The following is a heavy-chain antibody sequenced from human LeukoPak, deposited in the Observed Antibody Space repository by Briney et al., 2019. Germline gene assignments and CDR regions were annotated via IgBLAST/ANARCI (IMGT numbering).Heavy chain of an antibody. D-gene: IGHD5-24*01. CDR1: GGSISSYY. Sequence: SETLSLTCTVSGGSISSYYWSWIRQPPGKGLEWIGYIYYSGSTNYNPSLKSRVTISVDTSKNQFSLKLSSVTAADTAVYYCARVRHRRDGYNSDYWGQGTLVTVSS. CDR2: IYYSGST. J-gene: IGHJ4*02. CDR3: ARVRHRRDGYNSDY. V-gene: IGHV4-59*12.